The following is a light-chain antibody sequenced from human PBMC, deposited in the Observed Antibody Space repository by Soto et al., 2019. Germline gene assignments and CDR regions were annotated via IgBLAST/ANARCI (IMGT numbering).Light chain of an antibody. V-gene: IGLV2-14*01. CDR3: SSYTSSSTYV. Sequence: QSALTQPASVSGSPGQSITISCTGTSSDVCGYNYVSWYQQHPGKAPKLMIYEVHNRPSGVSNRFSASKSGNTASLTISGLQAEDEADYYCSSYTSSSTYVFGTGTKVTVL. J-gene: IGLJ1*01. CDR2: EVH. CDR1: SSDVCGYNY.